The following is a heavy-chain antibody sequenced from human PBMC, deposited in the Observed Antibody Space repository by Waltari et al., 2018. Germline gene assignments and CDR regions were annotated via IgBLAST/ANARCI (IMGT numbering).Heavy chain of an antibody. CDR2: INHSGST. J-gene: IGHJ4*02. V-gene: IGHV4-34*01. CDR3: AIDYYDSSGYGL. D-gene: IGHD3-22*01. CDR1: GGSFSGYY. Sequence: QVQLQQWGAGLLKPSETLSLTCAVYGGSFSGYYWSWIRQPPGKGLEWIGEINHSGSTNYNPSLKSRVTISVDTSKNQFSLKLSSVTAADTAVYYCAIDYYDSSGYGLWGQGTLVTVSS.